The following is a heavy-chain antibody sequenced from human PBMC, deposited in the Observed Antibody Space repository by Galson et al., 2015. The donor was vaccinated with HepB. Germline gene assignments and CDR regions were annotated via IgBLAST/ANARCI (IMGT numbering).Heavy chain of an antibody. CDR3: ARWNEPMDI. J-gene: IGHJ3*02. V-gene: IGHV3-23*01. CDR2: IGVNDGSI. D-gene: IGHD1-14*01. CDR1: GFTFSSYA. Sequence: SLRLSCAASGFTFSSYAMNWVRQAPGKGLEWVSGIGVNDGSIYYANSVKGRFTISRDNSKNTLYLQVNGLRVEDTAVYYCARWNEPMDIWGQGTMVTVSS.